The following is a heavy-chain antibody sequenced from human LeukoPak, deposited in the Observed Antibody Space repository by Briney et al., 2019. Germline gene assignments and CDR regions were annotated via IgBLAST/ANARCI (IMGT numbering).Heavy chain of an antibody. V-gene: IGHV3-7*05. CDR1: GFTFSNYY. J-gene: IGHJ4*02. CDR3: ARVRSGYCNDY. D-gene: IGHD3-22*01. Sequence: PGGSLRLSCAASGFTFSNYYMTWVRQAPGKGLEWVAKIKQDGSEKYYVDPVKGRFTISRDNAKNSLYLQMNSLRAEDTAVYYCARVRSGYCNDYWGQGTLVTVSS. CDR2: IKQDGSEK.